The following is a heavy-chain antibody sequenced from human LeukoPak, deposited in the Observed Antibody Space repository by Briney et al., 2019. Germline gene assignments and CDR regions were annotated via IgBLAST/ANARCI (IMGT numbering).Heavy chain of an antibody. V-gene: IGHV4-59*08. Sequence: SETLSLTCTVSGGSISSDYWSWIRQPPGKGLEWIGYMYYSGSTNYNPSLKSRVTISIDTSKNQFSLKLSSVTAADTAVYYCARHVIPEIYCSGGSCYYYYYGMDVWGQGTTVTVSS. D-gene: IGHD2-15*01. J-gene: IGHJ6*02. CDR2: MYYSGST. CDR1: GGSISSDY. CDR3: ARHVIPEIYCSGGSCYYYYYGMDV.